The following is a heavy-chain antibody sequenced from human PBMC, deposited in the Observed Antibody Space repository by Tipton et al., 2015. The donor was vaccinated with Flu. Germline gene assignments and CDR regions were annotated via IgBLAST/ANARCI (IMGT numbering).Heavy chain of an antibody. Sequence: TLSLTCTVSGGSISSYYWSWIRQPPGKGLEWIGYIYYSGSTNYNPSRKSRVTISVDTSKNQFSLKLSSVTAADTAVYYCARRYYDSSGPLDYWGQGTLVTVSS. CDR1: GGSISSYY. V-gene: IGHV4-59*01. CDR2: IYYSGST. J-gene: IGHJ4*02. D-gene: IGHD3-22*01. CDR3: ARRYYDSSGPLDY.